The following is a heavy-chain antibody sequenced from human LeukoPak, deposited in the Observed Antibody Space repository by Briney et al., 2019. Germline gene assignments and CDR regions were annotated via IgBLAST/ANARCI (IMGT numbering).Heavy chain of an antibody. J-gene: IGHJ4*02. D-gene: IGHD2-2*01. CDR1: GGSFSSYT. Sequence: ASVKVSCKASGGSFSSYTISWVRQAPGQGLEWMGRIIPILGIANYAQKFQGRVTITADKSTSTAYMELSSLRSEDTAVYYCAILREDCSSTSCLDYWGQGTLVTVSS. CDR2: IIPILGIA. CDR3: AILREDCSSTSCLDY. V-gene: IGHV1-69*02.